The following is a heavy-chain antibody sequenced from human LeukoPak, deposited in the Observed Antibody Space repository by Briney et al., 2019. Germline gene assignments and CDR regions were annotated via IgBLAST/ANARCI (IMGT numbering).Heavy chain of an antibody. CDR3: AKDVHLEWELPPPFFDY. Sequence: GGSLRLSCAASGFTFSSYGMHWVRQAPGKGLEWVAFIRYDGSNKYYADSVKGRFTISRDNSKNTLYLQMNSLRAEDTAVYYCAKDVHLEWELPPPFFDYWGQGTLVTVSS. CDR1: GFTFSSYG. D-gene: IGHD1-26*01. J-gene: IGHJ4*02. V-gene: IGHV3-30*02. CDR2: IRYDGSNK.